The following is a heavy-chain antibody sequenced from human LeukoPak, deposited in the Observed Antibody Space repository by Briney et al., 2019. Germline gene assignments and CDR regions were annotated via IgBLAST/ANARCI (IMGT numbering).Heavy chain of an antibody. J-gene: IGHJ3*02. CDR3: ARFYDSSGYYQRAFDI. D-gene: IGHD3-22*01. V-gene: IGHV4-59*01. CDR1: GGSISSYY. CDR2: IYYSGST. Sequence: PSETLSLTCTISGGSISSYYWCWIRQAPGKGLEWIGYIYYSGSTNYNPSLKSRVTISVDTSKNQFSLKLSSVTAADTAVYYCARFYDSSGYYQRAFDIWGQGTMVTVSS.